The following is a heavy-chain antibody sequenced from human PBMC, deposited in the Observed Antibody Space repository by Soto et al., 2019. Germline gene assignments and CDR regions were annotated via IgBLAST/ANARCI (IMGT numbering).Heavy chain of an antibody. D-gene: IGHD3-3*02. CDR3: ARDSPPIAS. CDR1: GYTFTSFH. V-gene: IGHV1-18*01. J-gene: IGHJ5*02. Sequence: QVQLVQSGAEVKKPGASVKVSCKASGYTFTSFHISWVRQAPGQGLEWMGWISAYNGNTNYAQNLHARVTMTTGTSTSTAYMELRSLRSADTAMYYCARDSPPIASWGQGTLVTVSS. CDR2: ISAYNGNT.